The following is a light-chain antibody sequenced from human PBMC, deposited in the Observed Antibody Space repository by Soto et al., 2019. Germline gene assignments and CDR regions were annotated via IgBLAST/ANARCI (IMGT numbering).Light chain of an antibody. J-gene: IGKJ1*01. CDR2: KAS. V-gene: IGKV1-5*03. CDR1: QSISSW. CDR3: QQYNTYRT. Sequence: DIQMTQYPSTLSASVEDRVISSCRASQSISSWLAWYQQKPGKAPKLLIYKASNLESGVPSRFSGIGSGTEFTLTLSSLQPYDFAPYYCQQYNTYRTYGQGTKVDIK.